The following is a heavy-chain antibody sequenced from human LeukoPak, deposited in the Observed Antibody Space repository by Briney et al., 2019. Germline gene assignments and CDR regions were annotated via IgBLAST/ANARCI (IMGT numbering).Heavy chain of an antibody. D-gene: IGHD3-16*02. CDR3: AKVAFGGVIVSIDY. V-gene: IGHV3-48*01. CDR1: GFTFSSYS. J-gene: IGHJ4*02. CDR2: ISSSSTTI. Sequence: GGSLRLSCSASGFTFSSYSMNWVRQAPGKGLEWVSYISSSSTTIYYADSVKGRFTISRDNAKNSLYLQMNSLRTEDTALYYCAKVAFGGVIVSIDYWGQGTLVTVSS.